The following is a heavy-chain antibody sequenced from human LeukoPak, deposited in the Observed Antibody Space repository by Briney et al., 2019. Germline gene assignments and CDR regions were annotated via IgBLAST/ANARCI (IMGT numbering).Heavy chain of an antibody. CDR3: ARHYYGSGSFDY. V-gene: IGHV4-59*08. D-gene: IGHD3-10*01. CDR1: GGSISSYY. CDR2: IYYSGST. J-gene: IGHJ4*02. Sequence: PSETLSLTCTVSGGSISSYYWSWIRQPPGKGLEWIGYIYYSGSTNYNPSLKSRVTISVDTSKNQFSLKLSSVTAADTAVYYCARHYYGSGSFDYWGQGTLVTVSS.